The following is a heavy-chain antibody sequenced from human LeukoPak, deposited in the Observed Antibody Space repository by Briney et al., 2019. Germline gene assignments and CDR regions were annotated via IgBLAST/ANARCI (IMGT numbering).Heavy chain of an antibody. CDR2: IINDGSST. V-gene: IGHV3-74*01. D-gene: IGHD5-24*01. CDR3: ARVADGDKYGGRDY. CDR1: GLNFKNYW. J-gene: IGHJ4*02. Sequence: GGSLRLSCAASGLNFKNYWMHWVRQAPGKGLEWVSRIINDGSSTTYADSVKGRFTISRDNAKDTLYLQMNSLRVEDTAVYYCARVADGDKYGGRDYWGQGALVTASS.